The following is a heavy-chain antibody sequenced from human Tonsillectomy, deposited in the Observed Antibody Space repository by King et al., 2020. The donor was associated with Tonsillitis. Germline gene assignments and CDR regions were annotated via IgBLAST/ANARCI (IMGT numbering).Heavy chain of an antibody. CDR2: IYNSCNT. CDR1: GFTVSSNY. CDR3: ARGEFFIFDY. D-gene: IGHD3-10*01. V-gene: IGHV3-53*04. Sequence: VQLVESGGGLVQPGGSLRLSCAASGFTVSSNYMSWVRQAPGKGLEWVSVIYNSCNTYYADSVKGRFTISRHNSKNTLFLQMNSLRAEDTAVYYCARGEFFIFDYWGQGTRVTVSS. J-gene: IGHJ4*02.